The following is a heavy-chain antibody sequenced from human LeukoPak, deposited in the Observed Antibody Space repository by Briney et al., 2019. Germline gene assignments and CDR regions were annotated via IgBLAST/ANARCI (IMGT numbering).Heavy chain of an antibody. CDR3: ARDRITHYMDV. CDR1: GGSISSSNYY. CDR2: IYYSGSA. J-gene: IGHJ6*03. Sequence: PSETLSLTCSVSGGSISSSNYYWGWFRQPPGKGLEWIGSIYYSGSAYYNPSLKSRVTISVDTSKNQFSLKLSSVTAADTAVYYCARDRITHYMDVWGKGTTVTVSS. V-gene: IGHV4-39*07.